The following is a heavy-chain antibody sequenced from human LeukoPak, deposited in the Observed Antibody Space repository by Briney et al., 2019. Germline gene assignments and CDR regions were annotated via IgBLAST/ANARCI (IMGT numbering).Heavy chain of an antibody. CDR1: GFTFNTYA. J-gene: IGHJ3*01. CDR2: ISGSGGTT. V-gene: IGHV3-23*01. D-gene: IGHD5-18*01. Sequence: PGGSLRLSCAASGFTFNTYAMTWVRQAPGKGLEWVSTISGSGGTTYFADSVKGRFTISRDSSKNTLYLQMDSLRAEDSAVYYCAKGDTVTSLFCAFDVWGQGTMVTVSS. CDR3: AKGDTVTSLFCAFDV.